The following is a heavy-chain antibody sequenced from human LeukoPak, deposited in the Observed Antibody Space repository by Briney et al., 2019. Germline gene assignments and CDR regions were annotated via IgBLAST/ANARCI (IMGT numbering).Heavy chain of an antibody. J-gene: IGHJ4*02. V-gene: IGHV4-39*01. CDR1: GRSISSSSYY. CDR3: ARLTYYYDSSGYREDYYFDY. Sequence: PSETLSLTCTVSGRSISSSSYYWGWIRQPPGKGLEWIGSIYYSGSTYYNPSLKSRVTISVDTSKNQFSLKLSSVTAADTAVYYCARLTYYYDSSGYREDYYFDYWGQGTLVTVSS. D-gene: IGHD3-22*01. CDR2: IYYSGST.